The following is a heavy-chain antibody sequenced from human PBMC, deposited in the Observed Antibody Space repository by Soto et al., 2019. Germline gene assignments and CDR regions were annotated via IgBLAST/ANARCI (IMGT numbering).Heavy chain of an antibody. D-gene: IGHD3-16*02. V-gene: IGHV1-18*01. J-gene: IGHJ6*02. Sequence: ASVKVSCKASGYTFTSYGISWVQQAPGQGLEWMGWISAYNGNTNYAQKLQGRVTMTTDTSTSTAYMELRSLRSDDTAVYYCARGPVYDYVWGSYRSHYYYYGMDVWGQGTTVTVS. CDR3: ARGPVYDYVWGSYRSHYYYYGMDV. CDR1: GYTFTSYG. CDR2: ISAYNGNT.